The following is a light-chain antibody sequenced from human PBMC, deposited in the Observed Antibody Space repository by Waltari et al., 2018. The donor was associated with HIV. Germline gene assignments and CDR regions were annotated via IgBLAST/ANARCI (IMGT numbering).Light chain of an antibody. Sequence: QSVVTQPPSASGTPGQNISISCSGDISNLGGNFVYWYQQRPGTAPRLLIYRNDQRPSGVPDRFSGSKSATSASLAISRLRSEDEGDYHCSTWDNSLSHWVFGGGTKVTVL. V-gene: IGLV1-47*01. J-gene: IGLJ3*02. CDR1: ISNLGGNF. CDR3: STWDNSLSHWV. CDR2: RND.